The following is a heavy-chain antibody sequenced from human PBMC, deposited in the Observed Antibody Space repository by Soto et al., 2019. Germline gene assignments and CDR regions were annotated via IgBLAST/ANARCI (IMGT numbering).Heavy chain of an antibody. Sequence: SSVKVSCQASGGTFSSYAISWVRQAAGQGREWMGGIIPIFGTANYAQKFQGRARTTADASTSTACMGLSSRRSEDMAVYYCARGGDLWSGYPPYYFDYWGQGTRVTV. D-gene: IGHD3-3*01. CDR3: ARGGDLWSGYPPYYFDY. CDR1: GGTFSSYA. CDR2: IIPIFGTA. V-gene: IGHV1-69*01. J-gene: IGHJ4*02.